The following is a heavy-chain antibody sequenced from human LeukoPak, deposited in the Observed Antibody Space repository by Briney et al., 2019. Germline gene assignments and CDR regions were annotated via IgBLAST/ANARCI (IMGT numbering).Heavy chain of an antibody. CDR2: INAGNGNT. CDR1: GYTFTSYA. CDR3: ARGPRAAADDY. J-gene: IGHJ4*02. V-gene: IGHV1-3*01. D-gene: IGHD6-13*01. Sequence: ASVKVSCKASGYTFTSYAMHWVRQAPGQRLEWMGWINAGNGNTKYSQKFQGRVTITRDTSASTAYMELTSLTSEDTAVYYCARGPRAAADDYWGQGTLVTVTS.